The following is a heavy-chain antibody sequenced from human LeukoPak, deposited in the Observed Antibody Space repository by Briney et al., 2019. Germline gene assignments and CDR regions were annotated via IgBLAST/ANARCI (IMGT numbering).Heavy chain of an antibody. CDR3: ARALGGYSSGRFYYYYYGMDV. J-gene: IGHJ6*02. V-gene: IGHV3-13*01. CDR1: GFTFSSYD. CDR2: IGTAGDT. Sequence: PGGSLRLSCAASGFTFSSYDMHWVRQATGKGLEWVSAIGTAGDTYYPGSVKGRFTISRENAKNSLYLQMNSLRAGDTAVYYCARALGGYSSGRFYYYYYGMDVWGQGTTVTVSS. D-gene: IGHD3-10*01.